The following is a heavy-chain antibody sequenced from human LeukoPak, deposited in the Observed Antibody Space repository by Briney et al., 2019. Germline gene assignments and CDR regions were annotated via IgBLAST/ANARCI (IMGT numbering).Heavy chain of an antibody. V-gene: IGHV3-23*01. CDR3: AKDQYYYDSSGYKVLDY. Sequence: GGSLRLSCAASGFTFSSYSMNWVRQAPGKGLEWVPAISGSGGSTYYADSVKGRFTISRDNSKNTLYLQMNSLRAEDTAVYYCAKDQYYYDSSGYKVLDYWGQGTLVTVSS. CDR2: ISGSGGST. D-gene: IGHD3-22*01. CDR1: GFTFSSYS. J-gene: IGHJ4*02.